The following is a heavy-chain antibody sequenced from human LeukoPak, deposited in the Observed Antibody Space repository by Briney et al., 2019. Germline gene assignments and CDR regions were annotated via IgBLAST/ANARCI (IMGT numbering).Heavy chain of an antibody. CDR2: IRPSGDNT. V-gene: IGHV3-23*01. Sequence: GGALRLSCAASGFTFSSYDMTWVRQAPGRGLEWVSSIRPSGDNTYYGDSVKGRFTISRDNSENTLYLEMHSLRSEDTAVYYCAKGLRWVGKYYHNHFDYWGQGTLVTVSS. J-gene: IGHJ4*02. CDR1: GFTFSSYD. CDR3: AKGLRWVGKYYHNHFDY. D-gene: IGHD3-10*01.